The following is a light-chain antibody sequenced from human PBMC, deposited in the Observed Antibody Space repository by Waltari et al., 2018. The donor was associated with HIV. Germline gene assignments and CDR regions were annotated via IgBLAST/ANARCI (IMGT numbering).Light chain of an antibody. V-gene: IGKV3-20*01. CDR1: QSVSSTY. J-gene: IGKJ2*01. CDR2: GAS. CDR3: QQYGGSPLYT. Sequence: EIVVTQSPGTLSLSPGERATLSCRASQSVSSTYIAWYQQKPGQAPRLLIYGASRRATGIPDRFSGSGSGTDFTLTISRLEPEDFAVYYCQQYGGSPLYTFGQGTKLEIK.